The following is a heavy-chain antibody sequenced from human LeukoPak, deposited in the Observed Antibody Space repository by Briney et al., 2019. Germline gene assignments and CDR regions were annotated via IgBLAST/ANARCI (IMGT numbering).Heavy chain of an antibody. D-gene: IGHD1-26*01. V-gene: IGHV1-2*02. CDR3: TRDWGPNSGNFRYDAFDI. CDR1: GYTFTGYF. J-gene: IGHJ3*02. Sequence: ASVKVSCKASGYTFTGYFIHWVRQAPGQGLEWMGWIKPNSGDTKYAEKFQGRVTMTRDTSISTAYMELSRLISDDTAVYYCTRDWGPNSGNFRYDAFDIWGQGTMVTVSS. CDR2: IKPNSGDT.